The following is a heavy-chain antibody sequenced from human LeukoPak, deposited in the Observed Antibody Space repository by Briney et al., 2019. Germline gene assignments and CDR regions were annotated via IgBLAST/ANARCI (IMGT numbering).Heavy chain of an antibody. J-gene: IGHJ4*02. CDR1: GFTFSSYG. CDR3: AKGSYKGIYYFDY. D-gene: IGHD1-26*01. CDR2: ISGSGGST. Sequence: GGSLRLSCAASGFTFSSYGMSWVRQAPGKGLEWGSAISGSGGSTYYADSVKGRFTISRDNSKTTLYLQMHSLRAEDTAVYYCAKGSYKGIYYFDYWGQGTLVTDSS. V-gene: IGHV3-23*01.